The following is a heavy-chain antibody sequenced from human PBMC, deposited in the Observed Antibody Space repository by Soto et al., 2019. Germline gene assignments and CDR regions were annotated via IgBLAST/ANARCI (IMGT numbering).Heavy chain of an antibody. Sequence: PGGSLRLSCAASEVTLSSDGMHCVRQAPGKGLEWVAVIWYDGSNKYYADSVKGRFTISRDNSKNTLYLQMNSLRAEDTAVYYCARDMSVVPAAMWSDHYYRMAVSSQGTTVTVSS. J-gene: IGHJ6*02. CDR2: IWYDGSNK. V-gene: IGHV3-33*01. CDR3: ARDMSVVPAAMWSDHYYRMAV. CDR1: EVTLSSDG. D-gene: IGHD2-2*01.